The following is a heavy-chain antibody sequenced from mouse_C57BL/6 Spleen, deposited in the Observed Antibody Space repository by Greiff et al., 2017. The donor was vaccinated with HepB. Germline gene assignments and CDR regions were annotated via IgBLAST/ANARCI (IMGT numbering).Heavy chain of an antibody. Sequence: QVQLQQPGPELVKPGASVKLSCKASGYTFTSYWMHWVQQRPGQGLEWIGNINPSNGGTNYNEKFKSKATLTVDKASSTAYMQLSSLTSEDSAVYYCAREDGRRYYYAMDYGGQGTSVTVSS. CDR2: INPSNGGT. CDR1: GYTFTSYW. CDR3: AREDGRRYYYAMDY. V-gene: IGHV1-53*01. J-gene: IGHJ4*01. D-gene: IGHD1-1*01.